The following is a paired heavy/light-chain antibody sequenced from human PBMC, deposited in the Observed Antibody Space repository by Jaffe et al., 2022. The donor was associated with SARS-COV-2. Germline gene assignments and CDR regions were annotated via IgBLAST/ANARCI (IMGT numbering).Light chain of an antibody. J-gene: IGKJ2*01. V-gene: IGKV1-5*03. CDR2: KAS. Sequence: DIQMTQSPSTLSASVGDRVTITCRASQSISPWLAWYQQKPGKAPKLLIYKASSLESGVPSRFSGSGSGTEFTLTISSLQPDDFATYYCQQYNSYSPYTFGQGTKLEIK. CDR3: QQYNSYSPYT. CDR1: QSISPW.
Heavy chain of an antibody. CDR3: ARQTRELVERKQLVRGAFAI. J-gene: IGHJ3*02. CDR1: GGSISSSSYY. D-gene: IGHD6-13*01. CDR2: IYYSGST. Sequence: HLQLQESGPGLVKPSETLSLTCTVSGGSISSSSYYWGWIRQPPGKGLEWIGNIYYSGSTYYNPSLKSRVTISVDTSKNQFSLNLSSVTAADTAVYYCARQTRELVERKQLVRGAFAIWGQGTMVTVSS. V-gene: IGHV4-39*01.